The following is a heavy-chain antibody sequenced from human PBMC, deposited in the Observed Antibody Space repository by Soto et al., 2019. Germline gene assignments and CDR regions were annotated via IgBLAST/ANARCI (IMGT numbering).Heavy chain of an antibody. Sequence: QVQLQQRGAGLLRPSETLSLTCAVSTESLRGYYWTWIRQSPGKGLEWIGEISQSGFTNYNPSLESRVTLSVDTPKSEYSLHLTSMTAADTALYYCARGLFSSGWYSYFDPWGQGTPVTVSS. CDR3: ARGLFSSGWYSYFDP. V-gene: IGHV4-34*01. J-gene: IGHJ5*02. D-gene: IGHD6-19*01. CDR2: ISQSGFT. CDR1: TESLRGYY.